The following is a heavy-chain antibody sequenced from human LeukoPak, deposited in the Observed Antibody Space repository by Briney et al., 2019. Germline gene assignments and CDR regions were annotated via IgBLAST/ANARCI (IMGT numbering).Heavy chain of an antibody. V-gene: IGHV4-61*02. J-gene: IGHJ6*02. Sequence: SQTLSLTCTVSGGSISSGSYYWSWIRQPAGKGLEWIGRIYTSGSTNYNPSLKSRVTISVDTSKNQFSLKLSSVTAADTAVYYCAREVYDFWSGSTLRQEVYYGMDVWGQGTTVTVSS. D-gene: IGHD3-3*01. CDR1: GGSISSGSYY. CDR2: IYTSGST. CDR3: AREVYDFWSGSTLRQEVYYGMDV.